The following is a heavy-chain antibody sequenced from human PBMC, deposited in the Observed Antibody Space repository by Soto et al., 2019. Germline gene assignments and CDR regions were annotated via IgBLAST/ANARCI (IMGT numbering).Heavy chain of an antibody. V-gene: IGHV4-34*01. Sequence: QVQLQQWGAGLLKPSETLSLTCAVYGGSFSGYYWTWIRQPPGTGLEWIGEINHNGSTNYNPSLTSRVTISVDTSKTQFSLKLTSVTAADTAVYYCARDKITGLFDYWGQGTLVTVSS. J-gene: IGHJ4*02. D-gene: IGHD2-8*02. CDR1: GGSFSGYY. CDR2: INHNGST. CDR3: ARDKITGLFDY.